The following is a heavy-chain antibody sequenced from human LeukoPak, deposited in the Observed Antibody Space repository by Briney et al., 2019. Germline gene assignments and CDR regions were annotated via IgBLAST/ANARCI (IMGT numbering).Heavy chain of an antibody. CDR2: ISGSSNTI. D-gene: IGHD1-7*01. Sequence: GGSLRLSCAASGFTFSTYSMNWVRQAPGKGLEWVSYISGSSNTIYYADSVKGRFTISRDNAKNSLYLQMNSLRAEDAAVYYCARDEGELYYFDTWGQGTLVTVSS. J-gene: IGHJ4*02. V-gene: IGHV3-48*04. CDR3: ARDEGELYYFDT. CDR1: GFTFSTYS.